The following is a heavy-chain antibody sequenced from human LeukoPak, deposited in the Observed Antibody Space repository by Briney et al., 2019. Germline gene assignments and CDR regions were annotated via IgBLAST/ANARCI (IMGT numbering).Heavy chain of an antibody. CDR3: ARGAGLRSFDY. Sequence: SETLSLTCTVSGGSISSSLYHWGWIRQPPGKGLEWIGSIYHSGSTYYNPSLKSRVTISVDTSKNQFSLKLSSVTAADTAVYYCARGAGLRSFDYWGQGTLVTVSS. D-gene: IGHD4-17*01. J-gene: IGHJ4*02. CDR2: IYHSGST. V-gene: IGHV4-39*07. CDR1: GGSISSSLYH.